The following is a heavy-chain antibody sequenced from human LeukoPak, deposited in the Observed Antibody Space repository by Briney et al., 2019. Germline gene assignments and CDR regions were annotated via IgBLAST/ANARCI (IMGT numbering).Heavy chain of an antibody. Sequence: GESLKISCKGSGYSFTRYWIGWVRQMPETGLEWMGVIYPADSDTRYSPSFQGQVTISADKSITTAYLQWGSLKASDTAMYYCARRKGDGYNSPFDFWGQGTLVTVSS. D-gene: IGHD5-24*01. J-gene: IGHJ4*02. CDR2: IYPADSDT. CDR1: GYSFTRYW. CDR3: ARRKGDGYNSPFDF. V-gene: IGHV5-51*01.